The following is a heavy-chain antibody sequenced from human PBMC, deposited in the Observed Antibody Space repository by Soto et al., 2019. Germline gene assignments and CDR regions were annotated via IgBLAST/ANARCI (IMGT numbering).Heavy chain of an antibody. V-gene: IGHV4-4*02. D-gene: IGHD2-21*01. CDR3: ARADPVLIAKGFDL. CDR2: IYHSGSA. Sequence: KPSETLSLTCDVSGGSIKTDNWWTRVRQSPGKGLEWIGEIYHSGSALYNPSLNNRLTISIDKSKKQFSLTLTSVTAADTALYFCARADPVLIAKGFDLWGQGXQVTVYS. CDR1: GGSIKTDNW. J-gene: IGHJ5*02.